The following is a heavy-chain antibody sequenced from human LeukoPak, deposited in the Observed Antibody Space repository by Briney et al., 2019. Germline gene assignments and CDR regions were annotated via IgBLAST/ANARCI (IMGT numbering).Heavy chain of an antibody. J-gene: IGHJ4*02. V-gene: IGHV3-48*02. D-gene: IGHD2-21*02. Sequence: GGSLRLSCAASGFTFSTYTMNWVRQAPGQGREWISYITSSSNGIYYADPVKGRFTISRDNAKNSLYLQMSSLRDGDTAVYYCARDVRPLTATYFDFWGQGTLVTVSS. CDR2: ITSSSNGI. CDR1: GFTFSTYT. CDR3: ARDVRPLTATYFDF.